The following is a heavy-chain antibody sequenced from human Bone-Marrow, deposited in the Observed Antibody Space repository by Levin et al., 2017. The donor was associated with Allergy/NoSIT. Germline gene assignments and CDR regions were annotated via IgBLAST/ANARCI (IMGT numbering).Heavy chain of an antibody. D-gene: IGHD2-2*01. CDR1: GFTFSSFS. V-gene: IGHV3-48*02. J-gene: IGHJ4*02. CDR2: ISRSSSTI. CDR3: ARPDCSGTSCYYFFDS. Sequence: GGSLRLSCAASGFTFSSFSMNWVRQAPGRGLEWVSYISRSSSTISYADSVKGRFTISRDNAKNSLYLQMNSLRDEDTAVYYCARPDCSGTSCYYFFDSWGQGTLVTVSS.